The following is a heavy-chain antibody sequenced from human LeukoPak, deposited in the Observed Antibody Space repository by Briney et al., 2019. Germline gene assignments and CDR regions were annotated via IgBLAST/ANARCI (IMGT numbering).Heavy chain of an antibody. V-gene: IGHV1-18*01. D-gene: IGHD3-22*01. Sequence: ASVKVSCKASGCTFTSYGISWVRQAPGQGLEWMGWISAYNGNTNYAQKLQGRVTMTTETSTSTAYMELRSLRSDDTAVYYCARVSSSGYYYGYWGQGTLVTVSS. J-gene: IGHJ4*02. CDR2: ISAYNGNT. CDR1: GCTFTSYG. CDR3: ARVSSSGYYYGY.